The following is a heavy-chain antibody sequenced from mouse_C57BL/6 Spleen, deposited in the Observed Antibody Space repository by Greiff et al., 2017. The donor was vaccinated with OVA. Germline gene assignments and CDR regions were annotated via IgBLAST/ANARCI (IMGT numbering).Heavy chain of an antibody. D-gene: IGHD1-1*01. CDR3: ARRYYGSIGDY. V-gene: IGHV5-6*01. Sequence: EVQVVESGGDLVKPGGSLKLSCAASGFTFSSYGMSWVRQTPDKRLEWVATISSGGSYTYYPDSVKGRFTISRDNAKNTLYLQMSSLKSEDTAMYYCARRYYGSIGDYWGQGTTLTVSS. J-gene: IGHJ2*01. CDR2: ISSGGSYT. CDR1: GFTFSSYG.